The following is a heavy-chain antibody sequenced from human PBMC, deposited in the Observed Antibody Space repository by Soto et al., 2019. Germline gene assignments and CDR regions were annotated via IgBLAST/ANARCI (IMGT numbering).Heavy chain of an antibody. Sequence: ASVYVSCKASGYTVTSYGISWVLQAPGQGLEWMGWISAYNGNTNYAQKLQGRVTMTTDTSTSTAYMELRSLRSDDTAVYYCAREVLSCSGGSPYRRFEPWGQGTLVTVSS. CDR1: GYTVTSYG. D-gene: IGHD2-15*01. V-gene: IGHV1-18*01. CDR3: AREVLSCSGGSPYRRFEP. CDR2: ISAYNGNT. J-gene: IGHJ5*02.